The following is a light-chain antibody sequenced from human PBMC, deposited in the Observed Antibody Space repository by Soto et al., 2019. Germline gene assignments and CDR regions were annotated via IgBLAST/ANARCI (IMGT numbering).Light chain of an antibody. CDR2: GAS. Sequence: EIVLTQSPGTLSLSPGESATLSCRASKSVSSSYLAWYQQKPGQAPRLLIYGASSRATGIPDRFSGSGSGTDFTLTISRLEPEDFAVYYCQQYGSSLFTFGPGTKVDIK. J-gene: IGKJ3*01. CDR1: KSVSSSY. CDR3: QQYGSSLFT. V-gene: IGKV3-20*01.